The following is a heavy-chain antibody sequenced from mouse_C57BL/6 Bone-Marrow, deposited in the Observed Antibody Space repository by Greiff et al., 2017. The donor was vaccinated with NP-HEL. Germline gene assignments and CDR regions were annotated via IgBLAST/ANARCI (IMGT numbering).Heavy chain of an antibody. J-gene: IGHJ2*01. CDR1: GFTFSSYA. D-gene: IGHD2-4*01. CDR3: ARVKIYYDYDEGFDY. Sequence: DVQLVESGGGLVKPGGSLKLSCAASGFTFSSYAMSWVRQTPEKRLEWVATISDGGSYTYYPDNVKGRFTISRDNAKNNLYLQMSPLKSEDTTMYYCARVKIYYDYDEGFDYWGQGTTLTVSS. V-gene: IGHV5-4*01. CDR2: ISDGGSYT.